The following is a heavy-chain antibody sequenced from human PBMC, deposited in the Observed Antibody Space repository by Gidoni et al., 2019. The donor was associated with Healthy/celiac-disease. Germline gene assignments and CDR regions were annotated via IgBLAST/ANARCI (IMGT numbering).Heavy chain of an antibody. CDR2: IGTAGDT. D-gene: IGHD3-10*01. CDR3: ARAVGMVRGVIIPINFDY. J-gene: IGHJ4*02. V-gene: IGHV3-13*04. Sequence: EVQLVESGGGLVQPGGSLRLSCAASGFTFSSYDMHWVRQATGKGLEWVSAIGTAGDTYYPGSVKGRFTISRENAKNSLYLQMNSLRAGDTAVYYCARAVGMVRGVIIPINFDYWGQGTLVTVSS. CDR1: GFTFSSYD.